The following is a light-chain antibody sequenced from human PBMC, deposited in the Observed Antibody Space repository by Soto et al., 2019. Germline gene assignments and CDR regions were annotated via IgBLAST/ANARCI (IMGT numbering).Light chain of an antibody. CDR3: QQYNNWPRT. J-gene: IGKJ1*01. CDR1: QSVSSN. V-gene: IGKV3-15*01. Sequence: EIVMTQSPATLSVSPGERATLSCRASQSVSSNLAWYQQKPGQAPRLLFYGASTRATGIPARFSGSGSGTEFTLTISSLQSEDFAVYYCQQYNNWPRTFGQGTKVEIE. CDR2: GAS.